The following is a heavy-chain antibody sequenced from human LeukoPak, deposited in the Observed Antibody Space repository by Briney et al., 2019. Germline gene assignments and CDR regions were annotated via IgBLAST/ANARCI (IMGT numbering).Heavy chain of an antibody. J-gene: IGHJ4*02. Sequence: GESLKISCNGSGYXFPNYWICWVRQMPGKGLEWMGIIYPGDSDTTYSPSFQGQVTISADKSISTAYLQWSSLKASDTAMYYCARRGPVVGVLYFDYWGQGTLVTVSS. D-gene: IGHD6-19*01. CDR1: GYXFPNYW. CDR2: IYPGDSDT. V-gene: IGHV5-51*01. CDR3: ARRGPVVGVLYFDY.